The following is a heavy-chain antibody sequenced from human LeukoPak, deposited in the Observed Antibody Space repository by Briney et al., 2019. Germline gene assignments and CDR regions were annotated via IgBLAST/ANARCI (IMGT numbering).Heavy chain of an antibody. J-gene: IGHJ4*02. CDR3: AREGTDDSSGYYYLDY. Sequence: GGSLRLSCAASGFTFSSYWMHWVRQAPGKGLVWVSRINSDGSSTSYADSVKGRFTISRDNAKNTLYLQMNSLRAEDTAVYYCAREGTDDSSGYYYLDYWGQGTLVTVSS. V-gene: IGHV3-74*01. CDR2: INSDGSST. D-gene: IGHD3-22*01. CDR1: GFTFSSYW.